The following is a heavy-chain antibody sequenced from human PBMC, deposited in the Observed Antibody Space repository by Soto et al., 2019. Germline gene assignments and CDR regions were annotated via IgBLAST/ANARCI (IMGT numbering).Heavy chain of an antibody. CDR2: VRGSGSLT. V-gene: IGHV3-23*01. CDR1: GFTFINYA. Sequence: GGSLRLSCAASGFTFINYAMSWVRQAPGKGLDWVSSVRGSGSLTYYADSVKGRFTISRDNSKNTVFLQMNSLRAEDTAIYYCVQDSIKGAFGLWGQGAQVTVSS. D-gene: IGHD3-3*01. J-gene: IGHJ4*02. CDR3: VQDSIKGAFGL.